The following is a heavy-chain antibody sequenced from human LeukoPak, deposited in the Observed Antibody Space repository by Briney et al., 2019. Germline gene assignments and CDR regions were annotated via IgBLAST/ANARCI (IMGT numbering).Heavy chain of an antibody. CDR2: INPIGGST. D-gene: IGHD3-9*01. V-gene: IGHV1-46*01. CDR1: GYTFTSYY. Sequence: ASVKVSCKASGYTFTSYYMHWVRQAPGQGLEWMGIINPIGGSTSYAQKFQGRVTMTRDMSTSTVYMELSSLRSEDTAVYYCARENLNYDILTGYSLDHFDYWGQGTLVTVSS. J-gene: IGHJ4*02. CDR3: ARENLNYDILTGYSLDHFDY.